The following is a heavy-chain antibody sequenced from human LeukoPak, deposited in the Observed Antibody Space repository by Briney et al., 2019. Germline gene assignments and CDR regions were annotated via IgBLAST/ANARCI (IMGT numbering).Heavy chain of an antibody. Sequence: GGSLRLSCAASGFTFSSYAMTWVRQAPGKGLEWVSVITGIGDSTYYADSVKGRFTISRENSNNTLYLQMKSLGAEDTALYYCAKASTHDYFYNYMDAWGKGTAVTVTS. CDR3: AKASTHDYFYNYMDA. J-gene: IGHJ6*03. CDR2: ITGIGDST. V-gene: IGHV3-23*01. D-gene: IGHD5/OR15-5a*01. CDR1: GFTFSSYA.